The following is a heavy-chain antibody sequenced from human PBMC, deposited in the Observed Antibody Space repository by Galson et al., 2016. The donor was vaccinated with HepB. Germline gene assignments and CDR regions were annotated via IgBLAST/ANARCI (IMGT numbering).Heavy chain of an antibody. Sequence: SETLSLTCTVSGGSIISTNHYWGWIRQPPGKGLEWIGSIFYSGFTFYNPSLKSRVTISVDKSKNHFSLKLSSVTAADTAVYYCVRRFSATPGRLFDYWGQGALVTVSS. CDR2: IFYSGFT. J-gene: IGHJ4*02. CDR3: VRRFSATPGRLFDY. D-gene: IGHD2-15*01. V-gene: IGHV4-39*01. CDR1: GGSIISTNHY.